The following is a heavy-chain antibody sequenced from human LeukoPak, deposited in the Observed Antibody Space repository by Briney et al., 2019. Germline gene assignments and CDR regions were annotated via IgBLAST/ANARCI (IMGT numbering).Heavy chain of an antibody. V-gene: IGHV3-64*01. CDR1: GFTLSSYA. J-gene: IGHJ4*02. CDR2: SSSNGGST. CDR3: ARDRWGYPNYLDY. D-gene: IGHD4-23*01. Sequence: GGSLRLSCAASGFTLSSYAMHWVRQAPGKGLEYVSASSSNGGSTYYANSVKGTFTISRDNSKNTVYLQMGSLRPEDMAVYYCARDRWGYPNYLDYWGQGTLVTVSS.